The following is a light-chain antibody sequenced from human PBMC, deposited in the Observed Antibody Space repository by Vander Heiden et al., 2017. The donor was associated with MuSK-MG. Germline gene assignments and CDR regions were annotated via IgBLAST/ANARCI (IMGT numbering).Light chain of an antibody. J-gene: IGLJ2*01. Sequence: QSALSHPASVSGSPGQSITISCTGTSSDGGSYNYGSWHQQHPGKAPKLMIYDVSNRPAGVSNRFSGSKAGNTASLTISGLQAEDEADYYCSSNTSSSTVFGGGTKLTVL. V-gene: IGLV2-14*01. CDR3: SSNTSSSTV. CDR1: SSDGGSYNY. CDR2: DVS.